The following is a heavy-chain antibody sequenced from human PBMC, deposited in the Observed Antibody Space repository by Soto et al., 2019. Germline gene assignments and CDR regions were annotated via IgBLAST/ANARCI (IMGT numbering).Heavy chain of an antibody. CDR3: ARIGHAYPH. CDR2: INQGGNEE. J-gene: IGHJ4*02. Sequence: EVQLLDSGGDLVQPGGSLRLSCSASGFTFNDYWMSWVRQAPGSRPEWVANINQGGNEEWYVDSVEGRFTISRDNTKNSLYLQINSLRVETTAVYYCARIGHAYPHWGQGTRVTVSS. CDR1: GFTFNDYW. V-gene: IGHV3-7*04.